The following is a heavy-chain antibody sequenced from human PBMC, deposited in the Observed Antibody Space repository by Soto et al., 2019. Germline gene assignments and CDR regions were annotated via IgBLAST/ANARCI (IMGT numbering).Heavy chain of an antibody. J-gene: IGHJ4*02. CDR3: ARDANGFNVLSQ. Sequence: QVQLQESGPGLVKPSQTLSLTCTVSGGSISSSGYYWTWIRQHPGKGLEWIGYIYYSGRTYYNPSRKSRVTISVHTSKDQFSLKLSSVTAADTAVYYCARDANGFNVLSQWGQGILVTVSS. CDR2: IYYSGRT. V-gene: IGHV4-31*03. D-gene: IGHD2-8*01. CDR1: GGSISSSGYY.